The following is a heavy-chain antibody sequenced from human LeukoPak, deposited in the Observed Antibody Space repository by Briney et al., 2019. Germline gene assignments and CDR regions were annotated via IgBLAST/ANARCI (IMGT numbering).Heavy chain of an antibody. D-gene: IGHD4-23*01. CDR3: AKEPTYGGKEY. Sequence: PGGSLRLSCAASGLTYSSYAMRGVPGAPGKGLEGVSAICGSGGSTYYADSVKGRFTISRDNSKNTLYLRMNSLRAEDTAVYYCAKEPTYGGKEYWGQGTLVTVSS. V-gene: IGHV3-23*01. CDR1: GLTYSSYA. J-gene: IGHJ4*02. CDR2: ICGSGGST.